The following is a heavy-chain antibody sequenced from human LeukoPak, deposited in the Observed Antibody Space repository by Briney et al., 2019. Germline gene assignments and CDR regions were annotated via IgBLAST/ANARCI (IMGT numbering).Heavy chain of an antibody. CDR1: GASINSGSNY. Sequence: PSETLSLTCRVSGASINSGSNYWGWIRQPPGKTLEWIGSIYSSGSTYYNPSLKSRVIIMIDTPKNHFSLTLSSVTAADTAVYYCARSDGYGLVGIWGQGTMVTVSS. J-gene: IGHJ3*02. D-gene: IGHD5-18*01. CDR3: ARSDGYGLVGI. CDR2: IYSSGST. V-gene: IGHV4-39*07.